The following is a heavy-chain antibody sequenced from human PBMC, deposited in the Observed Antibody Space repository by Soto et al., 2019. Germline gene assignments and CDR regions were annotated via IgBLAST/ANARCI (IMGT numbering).Heavy chain of an antibody. J-gene: IGHJ4*02. Sequence: GSLRLSCAASGFTFSSYAMHWVRQAPGKGLEWVAVISYDGSNKYYADSVKGRFTISRDNSKNTLYLQMNSLGAEDTAVYYCASPGDGMATMDYWGQGTLVTVSS. CDR2: ISYDGSNK. CDR3: ASPGDGMATMDY. CDR1: GFTFSSYA. D-gene: IGHD5-12*01. V-gene: IGHV3-30-3*01.